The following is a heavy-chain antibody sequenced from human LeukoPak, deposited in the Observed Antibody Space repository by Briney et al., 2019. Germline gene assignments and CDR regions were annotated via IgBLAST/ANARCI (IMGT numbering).Heavy chain of an antibody. D-gene: IGHD3-22*01. CDR2: INPNSGGT. J-gene: IGHJ3*02. V-gene: IGHV1-2*02. Sequence: ASVKVSCKASGYTFTGYHIHWVRQAPGQGLEWMGWINPNSGGTNYAQNFQGRVTMTRDTSISTAYMELSRLISDDTAIYYCARVDDSSGYLRDGFDIWGQGTRVTVSS. CDR1: GYTFTGYH. CDR3: ARVDDSSGYLRDGFDI.